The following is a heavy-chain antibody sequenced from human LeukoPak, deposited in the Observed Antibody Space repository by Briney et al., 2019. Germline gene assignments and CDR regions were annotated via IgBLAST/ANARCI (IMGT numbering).Heavy chain of an antibody. CDR1: GFTFSSYG. D-gene: IGHD6-19*01. CDR3: ARDSSGWGFDY. Sequence: GGSLRLFCAASGFTFSSYGMHWVRQAPGKGLEWVAVIWYDGSNKYYADWVKGRFTISRDNSKNTLYLQMNSLRAEDTAVYYCARDSSGWGFDYWGQGTLVTVSS. CDR2: IWYDGSNK. J-gene: IGHJ4*02. V-gene: IGHV3-33*01.